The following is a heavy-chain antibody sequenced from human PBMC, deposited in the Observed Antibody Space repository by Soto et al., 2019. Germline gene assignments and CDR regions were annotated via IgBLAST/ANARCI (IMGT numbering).Heavy chain of an antibody. Sequence: QVQLVQSGAEVKKPGSSVKVSCKASGDTFSSYAINWVRQGPGQGLEWMGGIIHMFVTAHYAEKFQGRVTITADEPTSPGYMELNSLRTELTAAYSCARGIVVVEATTGMYYYTYYGMDVWGQGTTVTVSS. D-gene: IGHD2-15*01. CDR2: IIHMFVTA. CDR3: ARGIVVVEATTGMYYYTYYGMDV. CDR1: GDTFSSYA. J-gene: IGHJ6*02. V-gene: IGHV1-69*01.